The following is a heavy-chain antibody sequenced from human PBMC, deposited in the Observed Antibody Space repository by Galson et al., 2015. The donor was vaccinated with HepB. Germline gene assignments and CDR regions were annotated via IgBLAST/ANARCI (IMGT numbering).Heavy chain of an antibody. J-gene: IGHJ3*02. CDR2: IWYDGSNK. V-gene: IGHV3-33*08. D-gene: IGHD2-15*01. CDR3: ARDRLGYCSGGSCYSDAFDI. CDR1: GFTFSSYG. Sequence: SLRLSCAASGFTFSSYGMHWVRQAPGKGLEWVAVIWYDGSNKYYADSVKGRFTISRDNSKNTLYLQMNSLRAEDTAVYYCARDRLGYCSGGSCYSDAFDIWGQGTMVTVSS.